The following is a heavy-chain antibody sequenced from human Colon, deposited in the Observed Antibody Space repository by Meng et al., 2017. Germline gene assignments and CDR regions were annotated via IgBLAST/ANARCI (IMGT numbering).Heavy chain of an antibody. J-gene: IGHJ6*02. CDR2: ISGHSNTI. CDR1: GFTFSDYF. D-gene: IGHD3-10*02. Sequence: GESLKISCAAPGFTFSDYFMSWVRQAPGKGLEWIAYISGHSNTIYYADSVRGRVSNSRDNAKNSMYLQMYSLGAEDTAVYYCARDVRFSRVGLDVWGQGTTVTVSS. CDR3: ARDVRFSRVGLDV. V-gene: IGHV3-11*01.